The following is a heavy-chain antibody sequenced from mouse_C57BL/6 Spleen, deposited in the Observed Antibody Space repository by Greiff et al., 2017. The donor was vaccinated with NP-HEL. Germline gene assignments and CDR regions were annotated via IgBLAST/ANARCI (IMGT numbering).Heavy chain of an antibody. J-gene: IGHJ2*01. V-gene: IGHV1-82*01. CDR2: IYPGDGDT. CDR1: GYAFSSSW. Sequence: VQLQESGPELVKPGASVKISCKASGYAFSSSWMNWVKQRPGKGLEWIGRIYPGDGDTNYNGKFKGKATLTADKSSSTAYMQLSSLTSEDSAVYFCARYSSYYFDYWGQGTTLTVSS. CDR3: ARYSSYYFDY. D-gene: IGHD1-1*01.